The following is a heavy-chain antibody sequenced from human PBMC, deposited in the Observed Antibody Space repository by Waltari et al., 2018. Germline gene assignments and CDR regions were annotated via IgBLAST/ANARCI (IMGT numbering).Heavy chain of an antibody. CDR3: VKDEWEAYFEF. Sequence: EVQLVESGGGLVQPGGSLRLSCEASGFTFCSYWMSWVRQAPGKGLEFVANKKQVGSAKNHVDSVKGRFTISRDNARNIVYLQMNSLRDEDTAVYYCVKDEWEAYFEFWGQGTLVTVSS. CDR1: GFTFCSYW. V-gene: IGHV3-7*01. J-gene: IGHJ4*02. CDR2: KKQVGSAK. D-gene: IGHD1-26*01.